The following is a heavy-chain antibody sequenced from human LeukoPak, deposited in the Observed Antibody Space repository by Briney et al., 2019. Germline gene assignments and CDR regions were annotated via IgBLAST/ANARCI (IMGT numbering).Heavy chain of an antibody. Sequence: PGGSLRLSCAASGFTFSSYGMHWVRQAPGKGLEWVAVISYDGSNKYFADSVKGRFTISRDNSKNTLYLQMNSLRDEDTAVYYCARPAHYSSSWYFWGQGTLVSVSS. V-gene: IGHV3-30*03. J-gene: IGHJ4*02. CDR1: GFTFSSYG. CDR3: ARPAHYSSSWYF. D-gene: IGHD6-13*01. CDR2: ISYDGSNK.